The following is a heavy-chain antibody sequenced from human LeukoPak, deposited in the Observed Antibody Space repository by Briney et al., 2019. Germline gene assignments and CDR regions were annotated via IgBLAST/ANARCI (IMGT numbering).Heavy chain of an antibody. J-gene: IGHJ5*02. V-gene: IGHV3-21*01. CDR2: ISGSSSYI. CDR3: ARAGGAAAGLNWFDP. CDR1: GFTFSSYS. D-gene: IGHD6-13*01. Sequence: GGSLRLSCAVSGFTFSSYSMNWVRQAPGKGLEWVSSISGSSSYIYYADSVKGRFTISRDNAKNSLYLQMNSLRAEDTAVYYCARAGGAAAGLNWFDPWGQGTLVTVSS.